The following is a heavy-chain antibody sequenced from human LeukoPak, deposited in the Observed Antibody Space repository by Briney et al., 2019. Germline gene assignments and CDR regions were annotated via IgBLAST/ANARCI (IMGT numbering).Heavy chain of an antibody. CDR2: ISDSGGRT. Sequence: PGGSLRLSCAVSGITLSNYGMSWVRQAPGKGLEWVAGISDSGGRTNYADSVKGRFTISRDNPKNTLYQQMNSLRAEDTAVYFCAKRGVVIRVILVGFHKEAYYFDSWGQGALVPVSS. D-gene: IGHD3-22*01. V-gene: IGHV3-23*01. J-gene: IGHJ4*02. CDR3: AKRGVVIRVILVGFHKEAYYFDS. CDR1: GITLSNYG.